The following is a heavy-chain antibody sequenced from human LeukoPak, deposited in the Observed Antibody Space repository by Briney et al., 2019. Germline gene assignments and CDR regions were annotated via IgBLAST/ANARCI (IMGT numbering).Heavy chain of an antibody. V-gene: IGHV3-48*03. CDR3: AELGITMIGGV. D-gene: IGHD3-10*02. Sequence: GGSLRLSCAASGFTFSSYEMNWVRQAPGKGLEWVSYISSSGSTIYYADSVKSRFTISRDNAKNSLYMQMNGLRADDTAVYYCAELGITMIGGVWGKGTTVTISS. CDR2: ISSSGSTI. J-gene: IGHJ6*04. CDR1: GFTFSSYE.